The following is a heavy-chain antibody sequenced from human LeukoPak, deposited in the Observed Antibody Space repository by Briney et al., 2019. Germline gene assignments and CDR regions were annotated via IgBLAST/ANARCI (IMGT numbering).Heavy chain of an antibody. CDR3: ARDQDDFWSGKPLNWFDP. V-gene: IGHV1-18*01. CDR1: GYTFTNYG. CDR2: ISAYNGNT. Sequence: ASVKVSCKASGYTFTNYGISWVRQAPGQGLEWMGWISAYNGNTHYAQNLQGRVTMTTDTSTSTAYMELRSLRSDDTAVYYCARDQDDFWSGKPLNWFDPWGQGTLVTVSS. J-gene: IGHJ5*02. D-gene: IGHD3-3*01.